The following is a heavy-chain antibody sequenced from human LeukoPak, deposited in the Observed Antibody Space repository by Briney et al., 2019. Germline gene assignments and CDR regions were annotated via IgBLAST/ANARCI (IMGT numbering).Heavy chain of an antibody. J-gene: IGHJ4*02. CDR1: GFKFSSYE. D-gene: IGHD2-15*01. Sequence: GGSLRLSCAGPGFKFSSYEMNWVRQAPGKGLEWVSYISSSGNTIYYADSVKGRFTISRDNAKNSLYLQMNSLKAEDTAIYYCARDMMVAATSYFDYWGQGTLVTVSS. CDR2: ISSSGNTI. CDR3: ARDMMVAATSYFDY. V-gene: IGHV3-48*03.